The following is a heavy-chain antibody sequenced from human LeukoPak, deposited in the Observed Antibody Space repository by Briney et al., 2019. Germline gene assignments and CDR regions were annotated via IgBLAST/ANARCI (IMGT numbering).Heavy chain of an antibody. CDR1: GGSISSYY. D-gene: IGHD6-19*01. J-gene: IGHJ5*02. Sequence: SETLSLTCTVSGGSISSYYWSWIRQPPGKGLEWIGYSYHRGSYSYNPSLKSRVTISVDTSKNQFSLKLSSVTAADTAVYYCARRYSSGWSATLNWFDPWGQGTLVTVSS. CDR3: ARRYSSGWSATLNWFDP. V-gene: IGHV4-59*08. CDR2: SYHRGSY.